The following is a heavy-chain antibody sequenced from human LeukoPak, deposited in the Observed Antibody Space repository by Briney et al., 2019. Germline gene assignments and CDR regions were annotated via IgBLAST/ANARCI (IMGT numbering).Heavy chain of an antibody. J-gene: IGHJ3*02. D-gene: IGHD6-19*01. V-gene: IGHV3-64*01. Sequence: GGSLRLSCAASGFTFSNAWMSWVRQAPGKGLEYVSAISTNGARTYYGSSVKGRFTISRDNSKNTVYLQMDSLRAEDMAVYYCARGVAITWTGSYSGGWNDAFDIWGQGTMVTVS. CDR3: ARGVAITWTGSYSGGWNDAFDI. CDR2: ISTNGART. CDR1: GFTFSNAW.